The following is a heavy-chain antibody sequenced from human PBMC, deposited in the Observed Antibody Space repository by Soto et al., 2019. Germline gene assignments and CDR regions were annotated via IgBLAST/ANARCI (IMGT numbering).Heavy chain of an antibody. Sequence: QLQLQESGPGLVKPSETLSLTCTVSGGSISSSSYYWGWIRQPPGKGLEWIGSIYYSGSTYYNPSLKSRVTISVDTSKNQFSLKLSSVTAADTAVYYCARRPGYSSGWYEIHFDYWGQGTLVTVSS. V-gene: IGHV4-39*01. CDR1: GGSISSSSYY. CDR3: ARRPGYSSGWYEIHFDY. CDR2: IYYSGST. D-gene: IGHD6-19*01. J-gene: IGHJ4*02.